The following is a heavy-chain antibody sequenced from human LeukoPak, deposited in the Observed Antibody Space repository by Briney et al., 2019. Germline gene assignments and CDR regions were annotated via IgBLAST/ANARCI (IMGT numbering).Heavy chain of an antibody. CDR2: IIPIFGTA. V-gene: IGHV1-69*13. CDR1: GGTFRSYA. D-gene: IGHD6-13*01. Sequence: SVKVSCKASGGTFRSYAISWVRRAPGQGLEWMGGIIPIFGTANYAQKFQGRVTITADESTSTAYMELSSLRSEDTAVYYCARRRSSSWYGYFDYWGQGTLVTVSS. J-gene: IGHJ4*02. CDR3: ARRRSSSWYGYFDY.